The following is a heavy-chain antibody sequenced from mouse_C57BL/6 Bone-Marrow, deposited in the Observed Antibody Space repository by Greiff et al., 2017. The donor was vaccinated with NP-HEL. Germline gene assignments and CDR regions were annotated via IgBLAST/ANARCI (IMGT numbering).Heavy chain of an antibody. CDR2: IYPRSGNT. Sequence: QVQLQQSGAELARPGASVKLSCKASGYTFTSYGISWVKQRTGQGLEWIGEIYPRSGNTYYTEKFKGKATLTADKSSSTAYMELRSLTSEDSAVYFCARDGYYYGSRGDYWGQGTTLTVSS. D-gene: IGHD1-1*01. CDR3: ARDGYYYGSRGDY. CDR1: GYTFTSYG. V-gene: IGHV1-81*01. J-gene: IGHJ2*01.